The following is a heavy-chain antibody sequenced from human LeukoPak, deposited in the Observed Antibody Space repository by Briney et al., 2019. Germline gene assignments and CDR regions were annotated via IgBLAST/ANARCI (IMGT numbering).Heavy chain of an antibody. CDR2: ISGSGGST. Sequence: GGSLRLSCAASGFTFSSYAMSWVRQAPGKGLEWVSAISGSGGSTYYADSVKGRVTISRDNSKNTLYLQMNSLRAEDRAVYYCAKTRAVDCSSTSCYFDYWGQGTLVTVSS. D-gene: IGHD2-2*01. CDR3: AKTRAVDCSSTSCYFDY. J-gene: IGHJ4*02. CDR1: GFTFSSYA. V-gene: IGHV3-23*01.